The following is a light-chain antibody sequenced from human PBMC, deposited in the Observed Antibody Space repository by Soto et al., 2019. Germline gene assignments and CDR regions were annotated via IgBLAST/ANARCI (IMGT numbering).Light chain of an antibody. J-gene: IGKJ5*01. CDR2: KVS. Sequence: DVVMTQSPLSLSVTLGQPASISCWSTQGLLYSDGNTYLNWFQQRPGRSPRRLIYKVSVRDSGVPDRFSGSGSGTDFTLKISRVEAEDVGIYYCMQGTHRPITFGQGTRLEIK. V-gene: IGKV2-30*01. CDR3: MQGTHRPIT. CDR1: QGLLYSDGNTY.